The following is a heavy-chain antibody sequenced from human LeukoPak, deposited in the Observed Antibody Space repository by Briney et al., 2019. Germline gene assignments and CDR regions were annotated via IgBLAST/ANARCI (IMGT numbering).Heavy chain of an antibody. CDR1: GYTFTGYY. V-gene: IGHV1-2*02. Sequence: ASVKVSCKASGYTFTGYYMHWVRQAPGQGLEWMGWINPNSGGTNYAQKFQGRVTMTRDTSISTAYMELSSLRSEDTAVYYCARGMYSSSWYNWFDPWGQGTLVTVSS. CDR2: INPNSGGT. D-gene: IGHD6-13*01. CDR3: ARGMYSSSWYNWFDP. J-gene: IGHJ5*02.